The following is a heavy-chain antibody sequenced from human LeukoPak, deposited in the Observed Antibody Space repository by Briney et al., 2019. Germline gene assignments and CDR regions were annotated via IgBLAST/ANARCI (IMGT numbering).Heavy chain of an antibody. CDR3: ARVGGSYFGPNWFDP. V-gene: IGHV3-7*01. D-gene: IGHD1-26*01. CDR2: IKQDGSEK. J-gene: IGHJ5*02. CDR1: GFTFSSYW. Sequence: GGSLRLSCAASGFTFSSYWMSWVRQAPGKGLEWVANIKQDGSEKYYVDSVKGRFTISRDNAKNSLYLQMNSLRAEDTAVYYCARVGGSYFGPNWFDPWGQGALVTVSS.